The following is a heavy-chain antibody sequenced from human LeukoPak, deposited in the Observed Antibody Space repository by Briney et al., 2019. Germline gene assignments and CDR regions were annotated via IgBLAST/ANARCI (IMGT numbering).Heavy chain of an antibody. D-gene: IGHD2-8*02. V-gene: IGHV4-34*01. Sequence: SETLSLTCALYGGSFSDYYWSWIRQPPGKGLEWIGEINHSGSTNYNPSLKSRVTISVDTSKNQSSLKLSSVTAADTAVYYCARRITVVYYFDYWGQGTPVTASS. CDR3: ARRITVVYYFDY. CDR1: GGSFSDYY. J-gene: IGHJ4*02. CDR2: INHSGST.